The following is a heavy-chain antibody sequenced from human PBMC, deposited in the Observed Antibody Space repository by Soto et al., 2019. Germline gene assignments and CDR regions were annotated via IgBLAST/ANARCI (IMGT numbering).Heavy chain of an antibody. Sequence: QVQLQESGPGLVKPSQTVSLTCTVSGGYVSSGGHYWSWLRQHPGKGLQWIGYSDYTGSTYDNPSLTSRVSRSVYPSKNAFARKLSIVNSAATAVYYWARAGPYDFWSGYPFEYWGQGTLVTVSS. CDR1: GGYVSSGGHY. CDR3: ARAGPYDFWSGYPFEY. CDR2: SDYTGST. J-gene: IGHJ4*02. V-gene: IGHV4-31*03. D-gene: IGHD3-3*01.